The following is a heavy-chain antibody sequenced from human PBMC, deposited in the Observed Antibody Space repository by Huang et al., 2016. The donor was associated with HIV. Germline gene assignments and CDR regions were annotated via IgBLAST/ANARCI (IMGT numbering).Heavy chain of an antibody. D-gene: IGHD6-13*01. V-gene: IGHV2-5*02. CDR3: VHRLRYGKWYVDY. CDR1: GFSLTSRGVA. CDR2: IYWDSEE. J-gene: IGHJ4*02. Sequence: QITLKESGPTLVKPTQTLTLTCTFSGFSLTSRGVAVGWIRQPPGKALEWRALIYWDSEERCSPSLKTRLTITKDTPKNEVVLTMTNMDPVDTATYYCVHRLRYGKWYVDYWGQGVLVTVSS.